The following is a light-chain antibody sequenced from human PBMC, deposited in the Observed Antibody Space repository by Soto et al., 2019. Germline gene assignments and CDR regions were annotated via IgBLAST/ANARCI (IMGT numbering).Light chain of an antibody. Sequence: QSVLTQPPSASGTPGQRVTISCSGSGSSIGTNTVNWYRQLPGTAPKLLLYGNNQRPSGVPDRFSGSKSGTSASLAISGLQSEDEAEYYCAAWDGRLNNVLFGGGTKLTVL. CDR2: GNN. J-gene: IGLJ2*01. V-gene: IGLV1-44*01. CDR3: AAWDGRLNNVL. CDR1: GSSIGTNT.